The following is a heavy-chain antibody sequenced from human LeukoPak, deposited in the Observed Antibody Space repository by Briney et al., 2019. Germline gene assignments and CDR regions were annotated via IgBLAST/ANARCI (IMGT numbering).Heavy chain of an antibody. CDR1: GDPISSSYY. CDR3: ARVNRRVWYDRRDY. J-gene: IGHJ4*02. CDR2: IYASGRT. D-gene: IGHD3-22*01. V-gene: IGHV4-61*02. Sequence: PSGTLSLTCAVSGDPISSSYYWSWIRQPAGTGLEWIGRIYASGRTNYNPSLMSRVTISVDTSKNQFSLKLSSVTAADTAVYYCARVNRRVWYDRRDYWGQGTLVTVSS.